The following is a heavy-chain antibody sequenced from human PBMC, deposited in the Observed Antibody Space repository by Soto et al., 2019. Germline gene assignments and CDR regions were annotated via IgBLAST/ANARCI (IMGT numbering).Heavy chain of an antibody. CDR1: GFTFSNAW. CDR3: TTVIGDYIWGSYRYNGY. D-gene: IGHD3-16*02. J-gene: IGHJ4*02. V-gene: IGHV3-15*01. CDR2: IKSKTDGGTT. Sequence: GGSLRLSCAASGFTFSNAWMSWVRQAPGKGLEWVGRIKSKTDGGTTDYAAPVKGRFTISRDDSKNTLYLQMNSLKTEDTAVYYCTTVIGDYIWGSYRYNGYWGQGTLVTVSS.